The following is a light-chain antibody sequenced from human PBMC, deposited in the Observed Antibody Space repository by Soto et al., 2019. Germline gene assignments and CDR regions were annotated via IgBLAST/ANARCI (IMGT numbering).Light chain of an antibody. CDR2: GVT. Sequence: QSPPSQLSSVCGSPGQSITISCTGTGSDICAYNYVSWYQQYPGKAPKLIIYGVTHRPSGVSTRSSAYKYAYTASLTISGLQAEDEADYYCSSFTTSYFYVFGPGTKVTVL. J-gene: IGLJ1*01. CDR1: GSDICAYNY. CDR3: SSFTTSYFYV. V-gene: IGLV2-14*01.